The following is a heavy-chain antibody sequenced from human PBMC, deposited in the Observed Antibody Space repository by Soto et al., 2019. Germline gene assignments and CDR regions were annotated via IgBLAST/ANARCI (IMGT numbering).Heavy chain of an antibody. J-gene: IGHJ3*02. D-gene: IGHD2-2*01. CDR2: INPSGGST. V-gene: IGHV1-46*03. Sequence: QVQLVQSGAEVKKPGASVKISCKASGYTFTSYYIHWVRQAPGQGLEWMGIINPSGGSTSYAQKCQGRVTMPRDTSTSTVYMELSSLRSEDTAVYYCARGHCSSTSCYGLDAFDIWGQGTMVTVSS. CDR3: ARGHCSSTSCYGLDAFDI. CDR1: GYTFTSYY.